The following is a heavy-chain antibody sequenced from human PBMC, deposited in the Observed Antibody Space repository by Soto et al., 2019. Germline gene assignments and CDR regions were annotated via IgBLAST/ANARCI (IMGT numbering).Heavy chain of an antibody. V-gene: IGHV1-69*12. CDR2: IIPIFGTA. CDR3: ARATALAVVPHRFDY. CDR1: GGTFSSYA. D-gene: IGHD4-4*01. Sequence: QVQLVQSGAEVTKPGSSVKVSCKASGGTFSSYAISWVRQAPGQGLEWMGGIIPIFGTAHYAQKFQGRVTITADESTSTAYMELSSLRSEDTAVYYCARATALAVVPHRFDYWGQGTLVTVSS. J-gene: IGHJ4*02.